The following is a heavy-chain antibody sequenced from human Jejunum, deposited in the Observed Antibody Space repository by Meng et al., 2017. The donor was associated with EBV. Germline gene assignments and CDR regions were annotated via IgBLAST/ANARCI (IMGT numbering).Heavy chain of an antibody. CDR3: AHRQNWNYDY. J-gene: IGHJ4*02. D-gene: IGHD1-7*01. Sequence: QITLKESGPTLVKPTQTLTLTCTFSGFSLNTGGVAVGWIRQTPAKALEWLALIYGDDNKRYSPSLTSRLTITKDTSKNQVVLTMTNMDPVDTATYYCAHRQNWNYDYWGQGTLVTVST. V-gene: IGHV2-5*02. CDR2: IYGDDNK. CDR1: GFSLNTGGVA.